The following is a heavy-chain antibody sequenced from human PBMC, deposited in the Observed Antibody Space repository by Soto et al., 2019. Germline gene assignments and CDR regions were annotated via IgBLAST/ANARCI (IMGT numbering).Heavy chain of an antibody. CDR3: ARDSETVYYYYGMDV. CDR1: GYTFTSYG. D-gene: IGHD4-17*01. J-gene: IGHJ6*02. V-gene: IGHV1-18*01. Sequence: ASVKVSCKASGYTFTSYGISWVRQAPGQGLEWMGWISAYNGNTNYAQKLQGRVTMTTDTSTSTAYMELRSLRSDDTAVYYCARDSETVYYYYGMDVWGQGTTVTVS. CDR2: ISAYNGNT.